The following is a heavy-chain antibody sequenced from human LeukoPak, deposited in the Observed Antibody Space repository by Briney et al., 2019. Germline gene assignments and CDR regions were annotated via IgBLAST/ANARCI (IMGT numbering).Heavy chain of an antibody. CDR2: INPDGRDT. V-gene: IGHV3-7*01. CDR3: TSWGDTTAEYFQR. Sequence: GRSLRLSCVVSGFTFNRCWMNWVRQAPGKGLEWVAHINPDGRDTYYVDSVKGRFTISRDNAQNSMYLQMNSLRVEDTAVYYCTSWGDTTAEYFQRWGQGTLVTVSS. D-gene: IGHD2-21*02. J-gene: IGHJ1*01. CDR1: GFTFNRCW.